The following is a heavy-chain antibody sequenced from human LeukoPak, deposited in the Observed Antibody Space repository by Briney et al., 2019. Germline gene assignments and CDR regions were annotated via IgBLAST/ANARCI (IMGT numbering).Heavy chain of an antibody. CDR1: GFIFSSYD. CDR3: ARAGGSGWHAFDI. D-gene: IGHD6-19*01. J-gene: IGHJ3*02. V-gene: IGHV3-13*01. CDR2: IGTAGGT. Sequence: GGSLRLSCGASGFIFSSYDMHWVRQATGKTLEWVSAIGTAGGTYYPGSVKGRFTISRENAKNSLYLQMNSLRVGDTAVYYCARAGGSGWHAFDIWGQGTMVTVSS.